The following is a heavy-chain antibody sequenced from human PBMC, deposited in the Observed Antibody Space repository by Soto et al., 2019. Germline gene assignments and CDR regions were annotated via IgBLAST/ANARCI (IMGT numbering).Heavy chain of an antibody. CDR3: ARYKSNYYYGMDV. D-gene: IGHD1-20*01. Sequence: SETLSHTCTVSGGSISSYYWSWVRQPPGKGLEWIGYIYYSGITNYNPSLKSRVTISVDTSKNQFSLKLSSVTAADTAVYYCARYKSNYYYGMDVWGQGTTVTVSS. CDR1: GGSISSYY. CDR2: IYYSGIT. J-gene: IGHJ6*02. V-gene: IGHV4-59*01.